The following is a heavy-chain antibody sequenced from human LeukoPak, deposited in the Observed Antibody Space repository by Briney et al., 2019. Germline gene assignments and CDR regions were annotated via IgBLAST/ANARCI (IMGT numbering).Heavy chain of an antibody. J-gene: IGHJ4*02. D-gene: IGHD6-19*01. CDR2: ISYDGSNK. Sequence: GGSLRLSCAASGFTFSSYAMHWVRQAPGKGLEWVAVISYDGSNKYYADSVKGRFTISRDNSKNTLYLQMNSLRAEDTAVYYCAKSTLRVAVAGLGGYYFDYWGQGTLVTVSS. CDR1: GFTFSSYA. V-gene: IGHV3-30-3*02. CDR3: AKSTLRVAVAGLGGYYFDY.